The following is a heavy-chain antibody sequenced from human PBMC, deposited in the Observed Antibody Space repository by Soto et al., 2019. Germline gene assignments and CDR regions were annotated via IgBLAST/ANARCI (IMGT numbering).Heavy chain of an antibody. D-gene: IGHD1-20*01. CDR3: AKDHGIRNLLNPPWDY. CDR1: EFTFSSYA. J-gene: IGHJ4*02. V-gene: IGHV3-23*01. CDR2: ISDGGGST. Sequence: GGSLRLSCAASEFTFSSYAMSWVRQAPGKGLEWVSAISDGGGSTYYADSVKGRFTISRDNSKNTLHLQMNSLRVEDTAVYYCAKDHGIRNLLNPPWDYWGQGTRVTVSS.